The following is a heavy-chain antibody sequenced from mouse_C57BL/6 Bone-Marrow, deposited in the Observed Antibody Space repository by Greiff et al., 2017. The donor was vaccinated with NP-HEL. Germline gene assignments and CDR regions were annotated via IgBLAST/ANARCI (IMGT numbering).Heavy chain of an antibody. CDR1: GYSITSGYD. V-gene: IGHV3-1*01. Sequence: VQLQQSGPGMVKPSQSLSLTCTVTGYSITSGYDWHWIRHFPGNKLEWMGYISYSGSTNYNPSLKSRISITHDTTKNHFFLKLNSVTTEDTATYYCARGWGYFDYWGQGTTLTVSS. J-gene: IGHJ2*01. CDR3: ARGWGYFDY. CDR2: ISYSGST. D-gene: IGHD2-3*01.